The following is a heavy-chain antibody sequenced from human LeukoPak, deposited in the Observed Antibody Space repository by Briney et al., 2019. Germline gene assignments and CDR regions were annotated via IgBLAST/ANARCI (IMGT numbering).Heavy chain of an antibody. CDR1: GFTFSSYG. CDR2: ISYDGSNK. CDR3: AKRGGDYDFMYFDY. V-gene: IGHV3-30*18. D-gene: IGHD4-17*01. Sequence: GGSLRLSCAASGFTFSSYGMHWVRQAPGKGLEWVAVISYDGSNKYYADSVKGRFTISRDNSKNTLYLQMNSLRAEDTAVYYCAKRGGDYDFMYFDYWGQGTLVTVSS. J-gene: IGHJ4*02.